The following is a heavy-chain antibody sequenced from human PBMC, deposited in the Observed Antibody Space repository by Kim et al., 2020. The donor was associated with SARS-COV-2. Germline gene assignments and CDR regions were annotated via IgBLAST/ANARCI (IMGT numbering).Heavy chain of an antibody. J-gene: IGHJ4*02. V-gene: IGHV1-18*01. CDR2: ISAYNGNT. D-gene: IGHD2-2*01. CDR3: ARDFYDIVVVPAAKGTLCDY. CDR1: GYTFTSYG. Sequence: ASVKVSCKASGYTFTSYGISWVRQAPGQGLEWMGWISAYNGNTNYAQKLQGRVTMTTDTSTSTAYMELRSLRSDDTAVYYCARDFYDIVVVPAAKGTLCDYWGQGTLVTVSS.